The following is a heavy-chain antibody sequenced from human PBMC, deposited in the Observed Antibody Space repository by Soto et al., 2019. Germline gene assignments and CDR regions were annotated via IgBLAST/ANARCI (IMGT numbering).Heavy chain of an antibody. CDR3: AKHSSTFVF. J-gene: IGHJ4*02. V-gene: IGHV3-30*04. Sequence: PGGSLRLYCAASGFTFCSYAMHWVRQAPGKGLEWVTFISYNGNKINYADSVKGRFTVSRDNSKNTLYLQMNSLRPEDTAVYYCAKHSSTFVFWGQGTLVTVSS. CDR1: GFTFCSYA. CDR2: ISYNGNKI. D-gene: IGHD2-2*01.